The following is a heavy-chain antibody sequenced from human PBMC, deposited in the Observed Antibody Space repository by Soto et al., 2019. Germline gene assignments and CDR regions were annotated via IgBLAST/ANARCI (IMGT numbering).Heavy chain of an antibody. CDR2: IDWDDDK. Sequence: GLTLVSPTQALTLTCTFSGFSLSTSGMRVSWIRQPPGKALEWLARIDWDDDKFYNTSLKTRLTISKDSSKNQVVLTMTNMDPVDTATYYCARMFHCSGGTCPFDYWGQGALVTVSS. CDR3: ARMFHCSGGTCPFDY. J-gene: IGHJ4*02. V-gene: IGHV2-70*04. D-gene: IGHD2-15*01. CDR1: GFSLSTSGMR.